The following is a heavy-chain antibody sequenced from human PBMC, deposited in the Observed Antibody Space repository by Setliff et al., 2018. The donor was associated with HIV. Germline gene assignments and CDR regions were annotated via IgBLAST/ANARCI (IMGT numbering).Heavy chain of an antibody. J-gene: IGHJ4*02. Sequence: PSETLSLTCAVSGDSISSGSYYWSWIRQPPGKGLAWIGYISNSGSTYYNPSLKSRVTISVDTSKNQFSLNLSSVTVADTAVYYCARHISDFWSNYQTPFDYWGQGTLVTVSS. D-gene: IGHD3-3*01. V-gene: IGHV4-39*01. CDR1: GDSISSGSYY. CDR2: ISNSGST. CDR3: ARHISDFWSNYQTPFDY.